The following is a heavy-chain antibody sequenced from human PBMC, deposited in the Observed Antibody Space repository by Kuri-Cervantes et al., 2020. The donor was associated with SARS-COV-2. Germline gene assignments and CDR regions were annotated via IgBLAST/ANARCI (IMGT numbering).Heavy chain of an antibody. CDR1: GDSMSRRY. D-gene: IGHD2/OR15-2a*01. CDR2: IYYSGST. V-gene: IGHV4-59*11. J-gene: IGHJ5*02. Sequence: GSLRLSCTVSGDSMSRRYWNWIRQPPGRGLEWIGYIYYSGSTNYNPSLKSRVTISVDTSRNQFSLKLRSVTAVDTAVYYCVRDLRIWGFDPWGQGTLVTVSS. CDR3: VRDLRIWGFDP.